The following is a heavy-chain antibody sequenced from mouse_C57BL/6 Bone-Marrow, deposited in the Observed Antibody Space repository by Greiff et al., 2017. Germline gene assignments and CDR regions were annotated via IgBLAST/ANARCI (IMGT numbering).Heavy chain of an antibody. J-gene: IGHJ1*03. CDR2: IHPNSGST. V-gene: IGHV1-64*01. CDR1: GYTFTSYW. D-gene: IGHD1-1*01. Sequence: QVQLQQPGAELVKPGASVKLSCKASGYTFTSYWMHWVKQRPGQGLEWIGMIHPNSGSTNYNEKFKSKATLTVDQSSSTAYMQLSSLTSEDSAVYYCARKGGYYYGSSYWYFDVWGTGTTVTVSS. CDR3: ARKGGYYYGSSYWYFDV.